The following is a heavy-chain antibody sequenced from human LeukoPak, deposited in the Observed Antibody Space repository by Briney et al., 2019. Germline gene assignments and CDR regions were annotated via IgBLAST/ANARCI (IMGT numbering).Heavy chain of an antibody. D-gene: IGHD3-10*01. CDR1: GGSISSSYYY. CDR2: IYSSGST. J-gene: IGHJ4*02. V-gene: IGHV4-39*02. Sequence: PSETLSLTCTVSGGSISSSYYYWGWIRQPPGKGLEWIGSIYSSGSTYYNPSLKSRVTISVDTSKNQFSLKLTSVTAADTAVYYCARERRELLWFGELSYYFDYWGQGTLVTVSS. CDR3: ARERRELLWFGELSYYFDY.